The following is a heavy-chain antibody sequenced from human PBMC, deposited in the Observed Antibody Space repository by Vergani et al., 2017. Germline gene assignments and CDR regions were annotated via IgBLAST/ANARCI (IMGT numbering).Heavy chain of an antibody. J-gene: IGHJ6*02. CDR2: IYTSGST. V-gene: IGHV4-61*02. CDR1: GGSISSGSYY. Sequence: QVQLQESGPGLVKPSQTLSLTCTVSGGSISSGSYYWSWIRQPAGKGLEWIGRIYTSGSTNYNPSLKSRVTISVDTSKNQFSLKLSSVTAADTAVYYCARDHCYGGYCYYYYGMDVWGQGTTVTVSS. D-gene: IGHD4-23*01. CDR3: ARDHCYGGYCYYYYGMDV.